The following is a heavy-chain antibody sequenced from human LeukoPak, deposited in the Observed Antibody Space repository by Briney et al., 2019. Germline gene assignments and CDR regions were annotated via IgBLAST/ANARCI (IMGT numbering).Heavy chain of an antibody. CDR1: GYPFTSYW. Sequence: PGESLKISCKAPGYPFTSYWIGWVRQMPGKGLEWMGIIYPGDSATRYSPSFQGQVTISADKSISTAYLQWSSLKASDTAMYYCARQYPMGIAVAGRGWFDPWGQGTLVTVSS. CDR3: ARQYPMGIAVAGRGWFDP. D-gene: IGHD6-19*01. V-gene: IGHV5-51*01. J-gene: IGHJ5*02. CDR2: IYPGDSAT.